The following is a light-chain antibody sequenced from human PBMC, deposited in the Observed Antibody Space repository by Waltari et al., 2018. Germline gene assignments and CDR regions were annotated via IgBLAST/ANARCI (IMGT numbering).Light chain of an antibody. Sequence: QSALTQPASVSGSVGQSLSISCTGSNNDIGAHNLVSWYQHYPGKPPKLGIYEVSNRPAGVLHRFSASRSATTTSQTITGLQAEEEAKYFCSSYATRYMVLFGGGTNVTVL. CDR3: SSYATRYMVL. CDR1: NNDIGAHNL. CDR2: EVS. J-gene: IGLJ2*01. V-gene: IGLV2-14*01.